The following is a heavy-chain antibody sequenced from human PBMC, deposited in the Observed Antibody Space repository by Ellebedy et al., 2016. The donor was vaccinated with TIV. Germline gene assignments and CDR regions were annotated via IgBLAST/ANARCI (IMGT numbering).Heavy chain of an antibody. J-gene: IGHJ4*02. V-gene: IGHV1-46*01. CDR2: INPSDNNT. CDR3: ARSTVRGKYYFDY. Sequence: AASVKVSCKASGYTFTSNYMHWVRQAPGQGLEWMGIINPSDNNTNYAQKFQGRITVTRDTSTSTLYMELSSLRSEDTAVYYCARSTVRGKYYFDYWGQGTLVTVSS. CDR1: GYTFTSNY. D-gene: IGHD3-10*01.